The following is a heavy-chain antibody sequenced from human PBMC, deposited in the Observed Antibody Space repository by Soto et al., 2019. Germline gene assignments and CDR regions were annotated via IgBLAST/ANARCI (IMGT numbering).Heavy chain of an antibody. J-gene: IGHJ5*02. CDR1: GGSIRSSSYY. Sequence: PSETLSLTCTVSGGSIRSSSYYWGWIRQPPGKGLEWIGSIYYSGSTYYNPSLKSRVTISVDTSKNQFSLKLRSVTAADTAVYYCARIPWADYGGIFDPWSQGTLVTVSS. D-gene: IGHD4-17*01. CDR3: ARIPWADYGGIFDP. V-gene: IGHV4-39*07. CDR2: IYYSGST.